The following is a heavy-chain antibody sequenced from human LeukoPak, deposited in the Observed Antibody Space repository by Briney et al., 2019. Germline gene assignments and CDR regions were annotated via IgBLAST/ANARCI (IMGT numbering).Heavy chain of an antibody. Sequence: SETLSLTCTVSGGSISSYYWSWIRQPPGKGLEWIGYIYYSGSTNYNPSLKSRVTISVDTSKNQFSLKLSSVTAADTAVYYCARATLEMATISYAFDIWGQGTMVTVSS. CDR3: ARATLEMATISYAFDI. D-gene: IGHD5-24*01. CDR1: GGSISSYY. CDR2: IYYSGST. V-gene: IGHV4-59*01. J-gene: IGHJ3*02.